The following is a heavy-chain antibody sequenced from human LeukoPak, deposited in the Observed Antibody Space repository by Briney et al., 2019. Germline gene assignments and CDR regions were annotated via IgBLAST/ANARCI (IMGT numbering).Heavy chain of an antibody. CDR2: ISGTGGRT. V-gene: IGHV3-23*01. Sequence: GGSLRLSCAASGFTFSSYAMSWVRQAPGKGLEWVTAISGTGGRTYYADSVKGRFTISRDNSKNTLYLQMDTLRGDDTAVYFCARDGGGGYNQIDHWGQGTLVTVSS. J-gene: IGHJ4*02. CDR3: ARDGGGGYNQIDH. CDR1: GFTFSSYA. D-gene: IGHD5-24*01.